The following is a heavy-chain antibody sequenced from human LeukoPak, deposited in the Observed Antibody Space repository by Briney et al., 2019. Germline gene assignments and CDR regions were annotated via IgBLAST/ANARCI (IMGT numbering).Heavy chain of an antibody. D-gene: IGHD4-23*01. J-gene: IGHJ4*02. V-gene: IGHV1-69*04. CDR3: ARLASYDYGGNSDY. Sequence: SVKVSCKASGGTFSSYAISWVRRAPGQGLEWMGRIIPVLGIANYAQKFQGRVTITADKSTSTAYMELSSLRSEDTAVYYCARLASYDYGGNSDYWGQGALVTVSS. CDR1: GGTFSSYA. CDR2: IIPVLGIA.